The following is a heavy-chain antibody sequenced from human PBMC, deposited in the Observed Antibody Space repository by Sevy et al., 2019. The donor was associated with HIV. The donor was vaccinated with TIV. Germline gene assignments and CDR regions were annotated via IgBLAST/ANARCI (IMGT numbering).Heavy chain of an antibody. V-gene: IGHV3-23*01. CDR1: GFTFSSYA. Sequence: GGSLRLSCAASGFTFSSYAMSWVRQAPGKGLEWVSAISGSGGSTYYADSVKGRFTISRDNSKNTLDLQMNSLRAEDTAVYYCAKGTHYDFWSGPDYWGQGTLVTVSS. CDR2: ISGSGGST. D-gene: IGHD3-3*01. J-gene: IGHJ4*02. CDR3: AKGTHYDFWSGPDY.